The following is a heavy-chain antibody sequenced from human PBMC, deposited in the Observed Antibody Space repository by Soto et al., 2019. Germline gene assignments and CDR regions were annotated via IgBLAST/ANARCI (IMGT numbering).Heavy chain of an antibody. V-gene: IGHV6-1*01. J-gene: IGHJ6*02. CDR1: GDTVSSNRAA. CDR2: TYYRTRWYN. D-gene: IGHD5-12*01. Sequence: SQTLSLTCAISGDTVSSNRAAWNWIRQSPSRGLEWLGRTYYRTRWYNDYAVSVKGRITINPDPSRNQFYLQVNSVTSEDTAVYYCAAATRGYLYYGLDVWGQGTKVTVYS. CDR3: AAATRGYLYYGLDV.